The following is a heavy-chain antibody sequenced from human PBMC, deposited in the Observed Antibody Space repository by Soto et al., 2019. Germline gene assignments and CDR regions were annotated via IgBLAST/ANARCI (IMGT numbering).Heavy chain of an antibody. D-gene: IGHD2-15*01. CDR3: ASDPSGWGLDV. J-gene: IGHJ6*02. V-gene: IGHV3-13*01. CDR1: GFTFSSYD. CDR2: IGIAGDT. Sequence: VQLVESGGGLLQPGGSLRLSCAASGFTFSSYDMHWFRQAKGKGLEWVSAIGIAGDTHYSGSAKGRFAISRDNGKSSLFLQMNSLRAEDTAVYYCASDPSGWGLDVWGQGTTVTVSS.